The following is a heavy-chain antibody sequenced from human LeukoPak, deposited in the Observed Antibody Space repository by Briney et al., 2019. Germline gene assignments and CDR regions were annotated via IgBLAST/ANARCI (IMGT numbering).Heavy chain of an antibody. Sequence: ASVKVSCKASGYTFTGYYMHWVRQAPGQGLEWMGWINPNSGGTNYAQKFQGWVTMTRDTSISTAYMELSRLRSDDTAVYYCARSRQPCYASFDYWGQGTLVTVSS. D-gene: IGHD2-2*01. CDR3: ARSRQPCYASFDY. V-gene: IGHV1-2*04. CDR1: GYTFTGYY. J-gene: IGHJ4*02. CDR2: INPNSGGT.